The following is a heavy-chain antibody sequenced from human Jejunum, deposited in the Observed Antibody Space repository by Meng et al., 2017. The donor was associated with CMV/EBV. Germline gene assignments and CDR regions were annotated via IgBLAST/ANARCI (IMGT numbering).Heavy chain of an antibody. CDR2: VEDGGTT. CDR1: GGSPTTPNYS. CDR3: ARGGWGNWNFEH. Sequence: SGGSPTTPNYSGFWMRLPPGKGREWIGLVEDGGTTRYKPSLVSRVSISVDTSKNQFSRTLNSVTAADTAIYYCARGGWGNWNFEHWGQGKLVTVSS. V-gene: IGHV4-61*01. J-gene: IGHJ4*02. D-gene: IGHD3-16*01.